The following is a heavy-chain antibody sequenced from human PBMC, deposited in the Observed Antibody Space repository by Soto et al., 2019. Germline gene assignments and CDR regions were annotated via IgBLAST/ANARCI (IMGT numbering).Heavy chain of an antibody. CDR3: AKGDGDYEGDAFDI. V-gene: IGHV3-30*18. J-gene: IGHJ3*02. CDR1: GFTFSSYG. D-gene: IGHD4-17*01. Sequence: GGSLRLSCAASGFTFSSYGMHWVRQAPGKGLEWVAVISYDGSNKYYADSVKGGFTISRDNSKNTLYLQMNSLRAEDTAVYYCAKGDGDYEGDAFDIWGQGTMVTVSS. CDR2: ISYDGSNK.